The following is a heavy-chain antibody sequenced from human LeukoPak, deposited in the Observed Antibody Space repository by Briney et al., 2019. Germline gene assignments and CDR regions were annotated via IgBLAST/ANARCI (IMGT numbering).Heavy chain of an antibody. CDR2: INPNSGGT. CDR1: GYTFTGYY. V-gene: IGHV1-2*02. CDR3: ARGPRRGSLLANAFDI. D-gene: IGHD4/OR15-4a*01. J-gene: IGHJ3*02. Sequence: GASVKVSCKASGYTFTGYYMHWVRQAPGQGLEWMGWINPNSGGTNYAQKFQGRVTITRNTSISTAYMELSSLRSEDTAVYYCARGPRRGSLLANAFDIWGQGTMVTVSS.